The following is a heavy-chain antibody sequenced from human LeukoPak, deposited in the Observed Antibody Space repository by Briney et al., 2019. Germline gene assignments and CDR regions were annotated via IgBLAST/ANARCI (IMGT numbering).Heavy chain of an antibody. J-gene: IGHJ4*02. CDR2: ISSGSSTT. CDR1: GFTFSPLG. V-gene: IGHV3-48*02. Sequence: GGSLRLSCAASGFTFSPLGMNWVRQAPGRGLEWVSYISSGSSTTYYADSVKGRFTISRDSAKNSLYLQMNSLRDEDTAVYYCARGRGLTLSYHYFDYWGQRTLVTVSS. CDR3: ARGRGLTLSYHYFDY. D-gene: IGHD3-10*01.